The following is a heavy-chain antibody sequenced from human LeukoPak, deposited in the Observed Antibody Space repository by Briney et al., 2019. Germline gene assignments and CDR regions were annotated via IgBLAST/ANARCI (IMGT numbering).Heavy chain of an antibody. Sequence: RPGGSLRLSCAASGFTFDDYGMSWVRQAPGKGLEWVSGINWNGVSTAYADSVKGRFTISRDNAKNALYLQMNSLRAEDTALYYCARERGGDYTNYYCYYSMDVWGKGTTVTVSS. CDR1: GFTFDDYG. V-gene: IGHV3-20*04. J-gene: IGHJ6*03. CDR2: INWNGVST. CDR3: ARERGGDYTNYYCYYSMDV. D-gene: IGHD4-11*01.